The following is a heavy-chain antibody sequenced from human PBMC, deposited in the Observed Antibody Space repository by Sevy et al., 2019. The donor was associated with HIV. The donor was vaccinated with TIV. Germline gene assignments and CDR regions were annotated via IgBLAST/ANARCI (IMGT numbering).Heavy chain of an antibody. J-gene: IGHJ4*02. CDR2: MSSTSSYI. CDR3: AREAQVVGVDLDF. CDR1: GFTFSSHS. V-gene: IGHV3-21*04. Sequence: GGSLRLSCAASGFTFSSHSMNWVRQAPGKGLEWIASMSSTSSYIYHADSVKGRSTVSRDNAKNSLFLQMNNLRVDDTAVYYCAREAQVVGVDLDFWGQGTLVTVSS. D-gene: IGHD1-26*01.